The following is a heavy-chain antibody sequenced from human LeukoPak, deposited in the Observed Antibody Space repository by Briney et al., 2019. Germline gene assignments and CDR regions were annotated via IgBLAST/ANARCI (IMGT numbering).Heavy chain of an antibody. J-gene: IGHJ6*03. D-gene: IGHD2-2*01. Sequence: GGSLRLSCAASGFTFSSYSMNWVRQAPGKGLEWVSSISSSSSYIYYADSVKGRFTISRDNAKNSLYLQMNSLRAEDTAVYYCARDVASSTSSTLLGVYYNYYMDVWGKGTTVTVSS. V-gene: IGHV3-21*01. CDR1: GFTFSSYS. CDR3: ARDVASSTSSTLLGVYYNYYMDV. CDR2: ISSSSSYI.